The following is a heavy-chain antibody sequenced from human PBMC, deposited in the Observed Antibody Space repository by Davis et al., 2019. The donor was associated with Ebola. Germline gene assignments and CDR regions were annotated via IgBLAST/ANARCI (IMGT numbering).Heavy chain of an antibody. Sequence: GESLKISCKTSGYSFTNNWIAWVRQMPGKDLAWMGIIYPGDSDIRYSPSFEGQVTISVDKSISTAYLHLSILQASDTAMYYCARLPAGGHTYGNRFYFDYWGQGTLVTVSS. V-gene: IGHV5-51*01. D-gene: IGHD5-18*01. CDR1: GYSFTNNW. J-gene: IGHJ4*02. CDR2: IYPGDSDI. CDR3: ARLPAGGHTYGNRFYFDY.